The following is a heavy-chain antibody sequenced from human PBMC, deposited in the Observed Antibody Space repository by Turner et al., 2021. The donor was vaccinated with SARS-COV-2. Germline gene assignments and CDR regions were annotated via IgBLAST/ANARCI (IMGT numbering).Heavy chain of an antibody. D-gene: IGHD2-8*02. CDR2: INPSGGST. CDR3: ASSLPAPGGVPGRLDY. J-gene: IGHJ4*02. V-gene: IGHV1-46*01. Sequence: QVQLVQSGAEVKKPGASVKVSCNASVYTFSSFYMHWVRQAPGQGLEWMGIINPSGGSTSYAQKFQGRVTMTRDTSTSTVYMELSSLRSEDTAVYYCASSLPAPGGVPGRLDYWGQGTLVTVSS. CDR1: VYTFSSFY.